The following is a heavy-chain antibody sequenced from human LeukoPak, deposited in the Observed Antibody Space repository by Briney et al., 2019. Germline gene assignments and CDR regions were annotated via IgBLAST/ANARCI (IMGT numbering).Heavy chain of an antibody. Sequence: GASVKVSCKASGYTFTSYYMHWVRQAPGQGLEWMGIINPSGGSTSYAQKFQGRVTMTRDTSTSTVYMELSSLRSEDTAVYYCARTGPYCSGGSCYESTPTFDIWGQGTMVTVSS. CDR2: INPSGGST. V-gene: IGHV1-46*01. CDR3: ARTGPYCSGGSCYESTPTFDI. D-gene: IGHD2-15*01. CDR1: GYTFTSYY. J-gene: IGHJ3*02.